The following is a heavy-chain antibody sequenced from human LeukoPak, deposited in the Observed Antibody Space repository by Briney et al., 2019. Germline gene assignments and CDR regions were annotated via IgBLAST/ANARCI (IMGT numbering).Heavy chain of an antibody. CDR3: ARVRCSGGSCPYYYYYYYMDV. J-gene: IGHJ6*03. D-gene: IGHD2-15*01. CDR1: GGSISNYH. V-gene: IGHV4-59*01. Sequence: PSETLSLTCTVSGGSISNYHWGWIRQPPGKGLEWIGYIFYSGSTNDNPSLKSRVTISVDTSKNQFSLRLSSVTAADTAVYYCARVRCSGGSCPYYYYYYYMDVWGKGTTVTVSS. CDR2: IFYSGST.